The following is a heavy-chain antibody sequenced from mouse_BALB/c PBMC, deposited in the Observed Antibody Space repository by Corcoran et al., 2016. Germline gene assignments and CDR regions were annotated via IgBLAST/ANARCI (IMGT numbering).Heavy chain of an antibody. CDR3: ARNTDAWFAY. CDR2: IYWDDDK. J-gene: IGHJ3*01. V-gene: IGHV8-12*01. Sequence: QVTLKESGPGILQPSQTLSLTCSFSGFSLSTSGMGVSWIRQPSGKGLEWLAHIYWDDDKRYNPSLKSRRTISKDTSRNQVFLKITSVDTADTATYYCARNTDAWFAYWGQGTLVTVSA. CDR1: GFSLSTSGMG.